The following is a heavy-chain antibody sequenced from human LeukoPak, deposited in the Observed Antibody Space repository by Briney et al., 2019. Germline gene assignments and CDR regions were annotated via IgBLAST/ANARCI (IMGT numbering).Heavy chain of an antibody. CDR2: IKQDGSEK. CDR3: AREGTDTAMANDY. Sequence: GGSLRLSCEASNSWMSWVRQAPGKGLEWVANIKQDGSEKYYVDSVKGRFTISRDNAKNSLYLQMNSLRAEDTAVYYCAREGTDTAMANDYWGQGTLVTVSS. D-gene: IGHD5-18*01. V-gene: IGHV3-7*01. CDR1: SNSW. J-gene: IGHJ4*02.